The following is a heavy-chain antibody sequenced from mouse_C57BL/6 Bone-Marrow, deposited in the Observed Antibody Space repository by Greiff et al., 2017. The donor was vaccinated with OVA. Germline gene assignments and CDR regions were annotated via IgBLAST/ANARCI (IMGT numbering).Heavy chain of an antibody. J-gene: IGHJ4*01. CDR1: GFTFTDYY. D-gene: IGHD1-1*02. Sequence: EVQGVESGGGLVQPGGSLSLSCAASGFTFTDYYMSWVRQPPGKALEWLGFIRNKANGYTTEYSASVKGRFTISRDNSQSILYLQMNALRAEDSATYYCARSLGGYMRGNYAMDYWGQGTSVTVSS. CDR3: ARSLGGYMRGNYAMDY. CDR2: IRNKANGYTT. V-gene: IGHV7-3*01.